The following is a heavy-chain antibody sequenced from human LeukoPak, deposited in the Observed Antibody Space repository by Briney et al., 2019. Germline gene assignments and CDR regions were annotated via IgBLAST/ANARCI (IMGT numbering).Heavy chain of an antibody. V-gene: IGHV3-7*01. CDR2: IKQDGSEK. J-gene: IGHJ4*02. D-gene: IGHD4-17*01. Sequence: GGSLRLSCAASGIKFNLFWMSWVRQPPGKGLQWVANIKQDGSEKNYVDSVKGRFTISRDNAKNSLYLQMNSLRAEDTAIYYCVTDEYFTVTVTEYFDFWGQGTLVTVSS. CDR1: GIKFNLFW. CDR3: VTDEYFTVTVTEYFDF.